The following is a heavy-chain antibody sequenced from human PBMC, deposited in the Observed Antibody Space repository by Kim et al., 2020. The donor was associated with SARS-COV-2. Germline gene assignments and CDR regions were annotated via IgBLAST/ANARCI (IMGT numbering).Heavy chain of an antibody. J-gene: IGHJ4*02. V-gene: IGHV6-1*01. CDR2: YN. CDR3: AREGWLVGFDY. Sequence: YNDYATSVKRRTNITPDTSKNQFSLHLNSGTREETAVYYCAREGWLVGFDYWGQGTLVTVSS. D-gene: IGHD6-19*01.